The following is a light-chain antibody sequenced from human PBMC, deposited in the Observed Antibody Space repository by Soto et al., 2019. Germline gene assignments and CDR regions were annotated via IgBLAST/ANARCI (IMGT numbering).Light chain of an antibody. CDR2: GAS. V-gene: IGKV3-20*01. J-gene: IGKJ4*01. CDR1: QSVSSSY. CDR3: QQYGSSPPLA. Sequence: EIVLTQSPGTLSLSPGERATLSCRASQSVSSSYLAWYHQKPGQAPRLLIYGASSRATGIPDRFSGSVSGTDFTLTISSRASEDFAVYDCQQYGSSPPLAFGGGNNVEIK.